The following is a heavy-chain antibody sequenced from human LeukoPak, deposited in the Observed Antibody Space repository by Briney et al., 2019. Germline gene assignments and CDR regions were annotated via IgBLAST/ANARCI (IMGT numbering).Heavy chain of an antibody. CDR3: ARDISSGWYVDAFDI. CDR1: GFTFSSYA. J-gene: IGHJ3*02. V-gene: IGHV3-30-3*01. CDR2: ISYDGSNK. D-gene: IGHD6-19*01. Sequence: GGSLRLSCAASGFTFSSYAMHWVRQAPGKGLEWVAVISYDGSNKYYADSVKGRFTISRDNSKNTLYLQMNSLRAEDTAVYYCARDISSGWYVDAFDIWGQGTMVTVSS.